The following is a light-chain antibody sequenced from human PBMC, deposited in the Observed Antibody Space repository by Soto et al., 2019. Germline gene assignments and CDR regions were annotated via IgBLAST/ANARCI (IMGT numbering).Light chain of an antibody. J-gene: IGLJ2*01. CDR3: SSYTTGSTFVV. CDR1: SSDVGSYNR. V-gene: IGLV2-18*02. Sequence: QSVLTQPPSVSGSPGQSVTISCTGTSSDVGSYNRVSWYQQPPGTAPKLMIYEVSDRPSGVPDRFSGSKSGNTASLTISGLQAEDEADYYCSSYTTGSTFVVFGGGTKVTVL. CDR2: EVS.